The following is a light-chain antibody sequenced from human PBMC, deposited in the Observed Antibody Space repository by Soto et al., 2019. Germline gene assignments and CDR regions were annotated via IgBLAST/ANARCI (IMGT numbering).Light chain of an antibody. CDR1: QSVGGSA. CDR3: QQYHSSPRT. V-gene: IGKV3-20*01. Sequence: PGEIATLSCRASQSVGGSALAWYQQRPGQAPRLLIYDTSYRATGIQDRFSGSGSGTDFTLTISRLEPEDFAVYYCQQYHSSPRTFGQGTKVEIK. CDR2: DTS. J-gene: IGKJ1*01.